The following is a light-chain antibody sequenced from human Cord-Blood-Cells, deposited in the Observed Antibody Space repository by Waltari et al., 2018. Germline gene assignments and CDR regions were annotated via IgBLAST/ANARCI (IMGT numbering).Light chain of an antibody. J-gene: IGLJ3*02. CDR2: DVS. CDR3: CSYAGSYTWV. V-gene: IGLV2-11*01. CDR1: SSDVGGYNS. Sequence: QSALTQPRSVSGSPGQSVTISCTATSSDVGGYNSVSWYQQHPGKAPKRMIYDVSKRPSGVPDRFSGSKSGNTASLTISGLQAEDEADYYCCSYAGSYTWVFGGGTKLTVL.